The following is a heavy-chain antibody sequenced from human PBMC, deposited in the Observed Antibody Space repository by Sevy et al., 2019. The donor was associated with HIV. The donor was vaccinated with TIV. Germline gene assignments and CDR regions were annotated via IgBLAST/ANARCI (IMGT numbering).Heavy chain of an antibody. CDR2: ISSSSSYI. J-gene: IGHJ5*02. CDR3: SRDRGVRHESWYDP. CDR1: GFTFSSYS. Sequence: GGSLRLSCAASGFTFSSYSMNWVRQAPGKGLEWVSSISSSSSYIYYADSVKGRLTISTDNAKNSLYLQMKSLRAEDTAVYDGSRDRGVRHESWYDPWGQGTLVTVSS. D-gene: IGHD3-10*01. V-gene: IGHV3-21*01.